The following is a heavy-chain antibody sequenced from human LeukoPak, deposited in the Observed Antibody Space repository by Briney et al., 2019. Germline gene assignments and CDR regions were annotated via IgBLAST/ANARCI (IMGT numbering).Heavy chain of an antibody. J-gene: IGHJ6*02. CDR1: GGSLSSYY. Sequence: SETLSLTCTVSGGSLSSYYWTWIRQPPGKGLEWIGYIYYSGSTDYNPSLESRVTISVDTSKNQFSLKLSSVAAADTAVYFCARRLLNYGMDVWGQGTTVTVSS. V-gene: IGHV4-59*08. CDR3: ARRLLNYGMDV. CDR2: IYYSGST.